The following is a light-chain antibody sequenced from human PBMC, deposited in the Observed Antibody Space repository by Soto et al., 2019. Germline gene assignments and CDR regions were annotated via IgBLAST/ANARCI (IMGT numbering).Light chain of an antibody. J-gene: IGLJ2*01. CDR1: SRDVGAYKY. V-gene: IGLV2-8*01. CDR2: EVS. CDR3: SSYAGSSLL. Sequence: QSALTQPPSASGSPGQSVTISCTGTSRDVGAYKYVSWYQQHPGKAPKLMIYEVSRRPSGVPDRFSGSKSGNTASLTVSGLQAEDEAGYYCSSYAGSSLLFGGGTKLTVL.